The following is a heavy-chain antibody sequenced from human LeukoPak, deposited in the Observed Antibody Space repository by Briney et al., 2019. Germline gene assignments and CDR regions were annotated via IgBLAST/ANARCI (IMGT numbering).Heavy chain of an antibody. CDR1: GFTFSSSS. Sequence: GGSLRLSCAASGFTFSSSSMNWVRQAPGKGLEWVSSISSSSSYIYYADSVKGRFTISRDNAKNSLYLQMNSLRAEDTAVYYCARDTYCGGDCYSGVDYWGQGTLVTVSS. CDR2: ISSSSSYI. D-gene: IGHD2-21*02. V-gene: IGHV3-21*01. CDR3: ARDTYCGGDCYSGVDY. J-gene: IGHJ4*02.